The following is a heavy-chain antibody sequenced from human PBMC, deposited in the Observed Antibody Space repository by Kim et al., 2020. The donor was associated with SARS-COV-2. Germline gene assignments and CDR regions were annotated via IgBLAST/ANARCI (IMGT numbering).Heavy chain of an antibody. Sequence: SETLSLTCTVSGGSISSYYWSWIRQPPGKGLEWIGYIYYSGSTNYNPYLKSRVTISVDTSKNQFSLKLSSVTAADTAVYYCARDMPAYNWNYVRSDYDYGMDVWGQGTTVTVSS. CDR1: GGSISSYY. CDR2: IYYSGST. V-gene: IGHV4-59*01. CDR3: ARDMPAYNWNYVRSDYDYGMDV. D-gene: IGHD1-7*01. J-gene: IGHJ6*02.